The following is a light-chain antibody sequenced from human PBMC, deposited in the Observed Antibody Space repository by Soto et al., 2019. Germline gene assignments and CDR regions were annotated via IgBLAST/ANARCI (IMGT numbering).Light chain of an antibody. J-gene: IGKJ1*01. Sequence: EIVLTQSPGTLSVSPGERATLSCRASQSISSNYLAWYQQKPGQAPRILSYGASSRATGIPDRFSGSGSGTAFTITISRLEPEDSAIYYCQQYVSWTFGQGTKVEIK. CDR1: QSISSNY. CDR2: GAS. CDR3: QQYVSWT. V-gene: IGKV3-20*01.